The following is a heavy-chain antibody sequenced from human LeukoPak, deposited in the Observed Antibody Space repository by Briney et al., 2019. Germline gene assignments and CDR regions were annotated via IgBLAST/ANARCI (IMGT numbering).Heavy chain of an antibody. CDR2: ISSSSSYI. CDR1: GFTFSSYS. D-gene: IGHD6-6*01. CDR3: ARDRWQLAQDFDY. J-gene: IGHJ4*02. Sequence: GGSLRLSCAASGFTFSSYSMNWVRQAPGKGLEWFSSISSSSSYIYYADSVKGRFTISRDNAKNSLYLQMNSLRAEDTAVYYCARDRWQLAQDFDYWGQGTLVTVSS. V-gene: IGHV3-21*01.